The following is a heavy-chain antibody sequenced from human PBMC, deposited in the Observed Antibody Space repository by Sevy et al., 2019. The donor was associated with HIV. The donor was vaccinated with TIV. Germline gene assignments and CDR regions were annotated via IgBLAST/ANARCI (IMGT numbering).Heavy chain of an antibody. V-gene: IGHV1-2*02. CDR1: GYMFTGYY. D-gene: IGHD3-10*01. CDR2: IIPSSGDT. J-gene: IGHJ4*02. Sequence: ASVKVSCKASGYMFTGYYIHWVRQAPGRGLEWRGWIIPSSGDTNYGQRFLGRVTMTRDTSINIAYMELNSLTSDDTAVYYCTRSVYGSGTYLNDYWGQGTLVTVSS. CDR3: TRSVYGSGTYLNDY.